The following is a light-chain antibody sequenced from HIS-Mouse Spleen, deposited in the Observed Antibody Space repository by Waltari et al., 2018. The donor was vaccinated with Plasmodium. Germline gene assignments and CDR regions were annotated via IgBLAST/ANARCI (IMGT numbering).Light chain of an antibody. Sequence: EIVLTQSPGTLSLSPGERATLSCRASQSVSSSYVAWYQRKPGQAPRRLIYGASGRATGVPDRFSGSGSGTDFTLTISRLEPEDFAVYYCQQYGSSPYTFGQGTKLEIK. CDR2: GAS. V-gene: IGKV3-20*01. CDR1: QSVSSSY. CDR3: QQYGSSPYT. J-gene: IGKJ2*01.